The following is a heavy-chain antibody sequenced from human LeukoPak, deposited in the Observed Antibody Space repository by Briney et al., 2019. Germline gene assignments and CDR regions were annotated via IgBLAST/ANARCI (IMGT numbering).Heavy chain of an antibody. V-gene: IGHV4-61*05. D-gene: IGHD2-2*01. J-gene: IGHJ4*02. CDR1: GGSISSSGYY. CDR2: IYYSGST. CDR3: ARRYCSSTSCPLDY. Sequence: PSETLSLTCTVSGGSISSSGYYWGWVRQPPGKGLEWIGYIYYSGSTNYNPSLKSRVTISVDTSKNQFSLKLSSVTAADTAVYYCARRYCSSTSCPLDYWGQGTLVTVSS.